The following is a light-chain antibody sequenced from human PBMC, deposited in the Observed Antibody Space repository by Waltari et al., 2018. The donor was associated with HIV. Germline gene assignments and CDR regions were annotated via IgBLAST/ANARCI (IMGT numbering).Light chain of an antibody. Sequence: IVMTQSPATLSVFPGESATLSCRASQSVSSNLAWYPHNPGQAPRPLIYGAATKATVIPVRFTGRGSGTDFTLNFSSLNSEDFAVYYCQQYADWPPLTFGGGTKVEIK. J-gene: IGKJ4*01. CDR1: QSVSSN. CDR2: GAA. CDR3: QQYADWPPLT. V-gene: IGKV3-15*01.